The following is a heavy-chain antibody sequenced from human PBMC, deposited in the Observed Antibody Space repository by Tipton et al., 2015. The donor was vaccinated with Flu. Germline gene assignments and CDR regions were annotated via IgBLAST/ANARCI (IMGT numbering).Heavy chain of an antibody. V-gene: IGHV4-39*01. J-gene: IGHJ4*02. Sequence: TLSLTCTVSSGSIRSTNYFCAWIRQPPGKRLELIGSIYPSGTTYYNPSLKSRVTISVDTSKNQFPLKLSSVTAADTAVYFCARLSYYDVDLKNFYFDYWGQGALVTVSS. CDR1: SGSIRSTNYF. D-gene: IGHD3-10*02. CDR2: IYPSGTT. CDR3: ARLSYYDVDLKNFYFDY.